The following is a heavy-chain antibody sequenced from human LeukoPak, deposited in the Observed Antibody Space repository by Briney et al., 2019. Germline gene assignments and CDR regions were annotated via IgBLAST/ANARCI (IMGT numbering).Heavy chain of an antibody. J-gene: IGHJ4*02. CDR2: IKQDGSEK. Sequence: EGSLRLSCAASGFTFSSYWMSWVRQAPGKGLEWVANIKQDGSEKYYVDSVKGRFTISRDNAKNSLYLQMISLRAEDTAVYYCARHLYGSSAYYNDYWGQGTLVTVSS. CDR1: GFTFSSYW. V-gene: IGHV3-7*01. D-gene: IGHD3-22*01. CDR3: ARHLYGSSAYYNDY.